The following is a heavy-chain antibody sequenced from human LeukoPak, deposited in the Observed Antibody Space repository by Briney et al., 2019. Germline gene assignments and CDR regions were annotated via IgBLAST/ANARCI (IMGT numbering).Heavy chain of an antibody. Sequence: PSETLSLTCTVSGASISSYYWSWIRQPPGKGLEWIGYIYYSGSTNYNPSLKSRVTISVDTSKNQFSLKLSSVTAADTAVYYCARDRGLSLGFDPWGQGTLVTVSS. CDR2: IYYSGST. V-gene: IGHV4-59*01. CDR3: ARDRGLSLGFDP. CDR1: GASISSYY. J-gene: IGHJ5*02.